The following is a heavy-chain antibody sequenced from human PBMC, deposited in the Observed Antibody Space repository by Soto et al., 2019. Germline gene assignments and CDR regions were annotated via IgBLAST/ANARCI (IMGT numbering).Heavy chain of an antibody. Sequence: QLQLQESGPGLVKPSETLSLTCTVSGGSISSSSYYWGWIRQPPGKGLEWIGSIYYSGSTYYNPSLKSRVTISVDTSKNQFSLKLSSVTAADTAVYYCASADYDILTGYYRGYNWFDPWGQGTLVTVSS. CDR3: ASADYDILTGYYRGYNWFDP. CDR1: GGSISSSSYY. V-gene: IGHV4-39*01. D-gene: IGHD3-9*01. J-gene: IGHJ5*02. CDR2: IYYSGST.